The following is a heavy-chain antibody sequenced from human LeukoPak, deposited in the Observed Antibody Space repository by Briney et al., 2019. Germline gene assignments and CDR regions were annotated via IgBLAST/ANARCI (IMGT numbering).Heavy chain of an antibody. J-gene: IGHJ3*02. D-gene: IGHD6-25*01. CDR3: ARRRTACDAFDI. V-gene: IGHV4-39*01. CDR1: GGSISSSSYY. Sequence: SETLPLTCTVSGGSISSSSYYWGWIRQPPGKGLEWIGSIYYSGSTYYNPSLKSRVTISVDTSKNQFSLKLSSVTAADTAVYYCARRRTACDAFDIWGQGTMVTVSS. CDR2: IYYSGST.